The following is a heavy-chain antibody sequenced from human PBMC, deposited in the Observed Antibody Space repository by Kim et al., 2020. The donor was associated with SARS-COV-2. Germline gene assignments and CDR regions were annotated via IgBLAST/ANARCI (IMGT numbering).Heavy chain of an antibody. J-gene: IGHJ4*02. CDR2: ISGNGGST. V-gene: IGHV3-23*01. D-gene: IGHD3-22*01. CDR3: ANPISYHYDSSGYYFGDY. Sequence: GGSLRLSCAASGFTFNNYAMSWVRQAPGKGLEWVSLISGNGGSTYYADSVKGRFTISRDNSKNTLYLQMNSLRAEDTAVYYCANPISYHYDSSGYYFGDYWGQGTLVTVSS. CDR1: GFTFNNYA.